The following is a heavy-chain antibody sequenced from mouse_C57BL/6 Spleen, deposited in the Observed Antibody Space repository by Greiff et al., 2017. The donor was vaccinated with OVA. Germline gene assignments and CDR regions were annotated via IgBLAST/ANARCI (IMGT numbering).Heavy chain of an antibody. CDR1: GYTFTSYW. Sequence: QVQLQQPGAELVKPGASVKMSCKASGYTFTSYWITWVKQRPGQGLEWIGDLYPGSGSTNYNEKFKSKATLNVDTSSSTAYMQLSSLTAEDSAVYDGARDSSGYADAMDYWGQGTSVTVSS. V-gene: IGHV1-55*01. D-gene: IGHD3-2*02. CDR3: ARDSSGYADAMDY. J-gene: IGHJ4*01. CDR2: LYPGSGST.